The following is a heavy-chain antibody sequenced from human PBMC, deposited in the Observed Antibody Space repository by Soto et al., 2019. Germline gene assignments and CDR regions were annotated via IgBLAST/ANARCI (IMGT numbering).Heavy chain of an antibody. Sequence: EVQLVESGGGLVKPGGSLRLSCAASRFTFSTYSMNWVRQAPGKGLEWVSSISSSSSYIYYADSVKGRFTISRDNAKNSLYLQMNSLRAEDTAVYYCARDLNTYYDFWSGYYDYWGQGTLVTVSS. CDR1: RFTFSTYS. V-gene: IGHV3-21*01. J-gene: IGHJ4*02. CDR2: ISSSSSYI. CDR3: ARDLNTYYDFWSGYYDY. D-gene: IGHD3-3*01.